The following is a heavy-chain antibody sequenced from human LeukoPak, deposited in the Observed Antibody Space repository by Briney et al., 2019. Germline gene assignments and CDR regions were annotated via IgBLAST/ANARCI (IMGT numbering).Heavy chain of an antibody. V-gene: IGHV3-30*18. J-gene: IGHJ4*02. Sequence: GGSLRLSCAASGFTFSSYGLHWVRQAPGKGLEWVAVISYDGSNKYYADSVKGRFTISRDNSKNTLYLQMNSLRAEDTAVYYCAKDRSLDYWGQGTLVTVSS. CDR2: ISYDGSNK. CDR1: GFTFSSYG. CDR3: AKDRSLDY.